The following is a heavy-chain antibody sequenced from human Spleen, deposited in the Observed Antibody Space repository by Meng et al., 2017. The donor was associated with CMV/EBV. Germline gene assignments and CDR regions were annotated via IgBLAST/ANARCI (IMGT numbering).Heavy chain of an antibody. CDR3: AKGGVGGYNYGYNY. Sequence: GGSLRLSCAASGFTFDDYGMSWVRQAPGKGLEWVSGINWNGGSTGYADSVKGRFTISRDNAKNSLYLQMNSLRAEDTAVYYCAKGGVGGYNYGYNYWGQGTLVTVSS. D-gene: IGHD5-18*01. CDR2: INWNGGST. V-gene: IGHV3-20*04. J-gene: IGHJ4*02. CDR1: GFTFDDYG.